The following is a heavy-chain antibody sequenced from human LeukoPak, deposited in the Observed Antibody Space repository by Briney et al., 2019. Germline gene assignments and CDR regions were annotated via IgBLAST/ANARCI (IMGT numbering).Heavy chain of an antibody. D-gene: IGHD5-18*01. V-gene: IGHV4-59*01. CDR1: GGSISSYY. Sequence: SETLSLTCTVSGGSISSYYWSWIRQPPGKGLEWIGYIYYSGSTNYNPSLKSRVTISVDTSKNQFSLKLSSVTAADTAVYYCARGYSYFYYYMDVWGKGTTVTISS. J-gene: IGHJ6*03. CDR3: ARGYSYFYYYMDV. CDR2: IYYSGST.